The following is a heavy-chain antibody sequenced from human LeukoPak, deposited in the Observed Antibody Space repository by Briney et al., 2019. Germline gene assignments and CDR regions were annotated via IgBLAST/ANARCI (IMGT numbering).Heavy chain of an antibody. V-gene: IGHV3-48*04. CDR2: ISSSSSTI. CDR3: ARPAVAGLRAGGYDY. CDR1: GFTFSSYS. J-gene: IGHJ4*02. Sequence: PGGSLRLSCAASGFTFSSYSMNWVRQAPGKGLEWVSYISSSSSTINYADSVKGRFTISRDNAKNTLYLQMNSLRVEDTAVYYCARPAVAGLRAGGYDYWGQGTLVTVSS. D-gene: IGHD6-19*01.